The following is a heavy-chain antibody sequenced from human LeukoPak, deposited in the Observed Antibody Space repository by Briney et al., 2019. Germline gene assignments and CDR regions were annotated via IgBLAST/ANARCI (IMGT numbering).Heavy chain of an antibody. V-gene: IGHV3-7*01. D-gene: IGHD3-9*01. J-gene: IGHJ3*02. CDR2: MKGDGSEI. CDR3: ARPGYTAGYDI. Sequence: PGRSLRLSCAASGFTFDDYAMHWVRQAPGKGLEWVANMKGDGSEIYYVDSVKGRFTISRDNAKNLLYLQMNSLRAEDTAVYYCARPGYTAGYDIWGQGTLVTVSS. CDR1: GFTFDDYA.